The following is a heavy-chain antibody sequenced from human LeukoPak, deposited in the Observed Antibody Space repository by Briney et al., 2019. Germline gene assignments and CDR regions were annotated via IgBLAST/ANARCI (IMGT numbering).Heavy chain of an antibody. J-gene: IGHJ4*02. Sequence: GGSLRLSCAASGFTFSNYAMHWVRQAPGKGLEWVAVISYDGSNKYYADSVKGRFTISRDNSKNTLYLQMNSLRAEDTAVYYCAKVRGSGWYGGYYFDYWGQGTLVTVSS. D-gene: IGHD6-19*01. CDR2: ISYDGSNK. V-gene: IGHV3-30-3*01. CDR3: AKVRGSGWYGGYYFDY. CDR1: GFTFSNYA.